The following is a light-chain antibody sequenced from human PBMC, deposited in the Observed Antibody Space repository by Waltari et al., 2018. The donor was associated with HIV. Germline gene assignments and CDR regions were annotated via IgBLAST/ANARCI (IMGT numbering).Light chain of an antibody. CDR2: AAS. J-gene: IGKJ1*01. V-gene: IGKV1-27*01. CDR1: QDISNY. Sequence: SLSGSVGDKITITCRASQDISNYVAWYQQKPGKIPQLLIYAASTLQSGVPSRFSGGGSGTEFNFTIRSLQPEDVGTYYCQRYNSAPRTFGQGSTV. CDR3: QRYNSAPRT.